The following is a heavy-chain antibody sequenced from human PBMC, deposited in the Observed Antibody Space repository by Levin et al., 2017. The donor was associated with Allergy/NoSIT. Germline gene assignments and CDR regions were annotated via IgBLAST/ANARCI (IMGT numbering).Heavy chain of an antibody. J-gene: IGHJ4*02. CDR3: ARDRGSGSYLDYFDY. V-gene: IGHV4-31*03. D-gene: IGHD3-10*01. CDR1: GGSISSGGYY. Sequence: SCTVSGGSISSGGYYWSWIRQHPGKGLEWIGYIYYSGSTYYNPSLKSRVTISVDTSKNQFSLKLSSVTAADTAVYYCARDRGSGSYLDYFDYWGQGTLVTVSS. CDR2: IYYSGST.